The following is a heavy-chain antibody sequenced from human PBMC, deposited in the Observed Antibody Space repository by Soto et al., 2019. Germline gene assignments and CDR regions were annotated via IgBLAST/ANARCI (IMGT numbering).Heavy chain of an antibody. CDR1: GASMINYY. Sequence: SETLSLTCSVSGASMINYYGSWVRQTPEKGMEWIGYMYYSGTSNYNSSLKSRVTISVDTSKNQFSLKLRSVTAADTAVYYCARLSLVRGVTSGPNYYGVDVWGQGTTV. CDR2: MYYSGTS. D-gene: IGHD3-10*01. CDR3: ARLSLVRGVTSGPNYYGVDV. V-gene: IGHV4-59*01. J-gene: IGHJ6*02.